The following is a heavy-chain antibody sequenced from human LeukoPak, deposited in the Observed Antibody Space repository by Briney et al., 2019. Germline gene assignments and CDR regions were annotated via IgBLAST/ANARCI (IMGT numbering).Heavy chain of an antibody. CDR3: VASTYSQRNYFDV. CDR2: IYHGEST. CDR1: GFIVSNIY. J-gene: IGHJ4*02. D-gene: IGHD6-19*01. Sequence: GGSLRLSCVASGFIVSNIYMGWVRQAPGKGLEWISVIYHGESTYYVDSVKGRFTISRDNSKNMLFLQMNSLRAEDTAVYYCVASTYSQRNYFDVWGQGTLVTVSS. V-gene: IGHV3-53*01.